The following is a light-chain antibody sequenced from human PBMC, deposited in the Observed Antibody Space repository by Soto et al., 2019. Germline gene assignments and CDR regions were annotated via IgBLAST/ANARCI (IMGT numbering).Light chain of an antibody. V-gene: IGKV3-20*01. CDR1: QSVSNNY. J-gene: IGKJ4*01. Sequence: EIVLTQSPGTLSLSPGEIATLSCRASQSVSNNYLAWYQQKPGQAPRILIYDASSRATGVPDRFSGSGSGTDFTLTIDRLEPEDFAVYYCQQYGGSLTFGGGTKVDIK. CDR3: QQYGGSLT. CDR2: DAS.